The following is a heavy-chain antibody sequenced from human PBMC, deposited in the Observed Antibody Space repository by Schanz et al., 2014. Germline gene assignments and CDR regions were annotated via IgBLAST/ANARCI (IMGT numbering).Heavy chain of an antibody. Sequence: QVQLVQSGAEVKKPGASVKVSCEASGYTFTSYYMHWVRQAPGQGLEWMGWISVYHGHTNYAEKVHGRVTMTTDTATSTAYMELRSLISDDTAVYYCARDRVSFVRGPLGVDWGQGTQVIVSS. CDR3: ARDRVSFVRGPLGVD. J-gene: IGHJ4*02. CDR2: ISVYHGHT. V-gene: IGHV1-18*04. D-gene: IGHD3-10*01. CDR1: GYTFTSYY.